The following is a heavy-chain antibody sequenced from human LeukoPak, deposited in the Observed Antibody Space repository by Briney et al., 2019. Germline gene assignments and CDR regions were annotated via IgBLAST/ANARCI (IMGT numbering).Heavy chain of an antibody. CDR3: ARRSVDPTGKVGDYVYFQH. J-gene: IGHJ1*01. Sequence: SVKVSCKASGGTFSSYAISWVRQAPGQGLEWMGGIIPIFGTANYAQKFQGRVTITADKSTSTAYMELSSLRSEDTAVYYCARRSVDPTGKVGDYVYFQHWGQGTLVTVSS. D-gene: IGHD4-17*01. V-gene: IGHV1-69*06. CDR1: GGTFSSYA. CDR2: IIPIFGTA.